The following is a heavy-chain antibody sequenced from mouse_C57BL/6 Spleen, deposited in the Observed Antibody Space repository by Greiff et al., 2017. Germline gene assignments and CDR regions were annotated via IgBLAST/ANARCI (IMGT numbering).Heavy chain of an antibody. Sequence: QVQLKQSGAELVKPGASVKLSCKASGYTFTEYTIHWVKQRSGQGLEWIGWFYPGSGSIKYNEKLQDKATLTADKSASTVYMELSRLTSEDSAVCFCARHEDLITTVGGFDYWGQGTTLTVSS. V-gene: IGHV1-62-2*01. CDR1: GYTFTEYT. J-gene: IGHJ2*01. CDR3: ARHEDLITTVGGFDY. CDR2: FYPGSGSI. D-gene: IGHD1-1*01.